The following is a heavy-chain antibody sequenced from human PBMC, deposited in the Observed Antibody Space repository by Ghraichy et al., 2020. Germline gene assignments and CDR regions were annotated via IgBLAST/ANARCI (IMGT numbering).Heavy chain of an antibody. CDR1: GFTFSSYG. J-gene: IGHJ4*02. V-gene: IGHV3-33*08. Sequence: GSLNISCAASGFTFSSYGMHWVRQAPGKGLEWVAVIWYDASNKYYADSVKGRFTISRDNSNNTLYLQMNSLRAEDTAVYYCARDLIAVAGTGSFDYWGQGTLVTVSS. CDR3: ARDLIAVAGTGSFDY. D-gene: IGHD6-19*01. CDR2: IWYDASNK.